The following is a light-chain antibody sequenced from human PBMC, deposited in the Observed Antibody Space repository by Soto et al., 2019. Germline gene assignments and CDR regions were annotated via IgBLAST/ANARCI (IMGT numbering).Light chain of an antibody. CDR2: DAS. V-gene: IGKV3-11*01. CDR3: QQYQNSPRT. J-gene: IGKJ1*01. CDR1: QSVSRY. Sequence: EIVLTQSPATLSLSPGERATLSCRASQSVSRYLAWYQQKPGQAPRLLIYDASNRATGIPARFSGSGSGTDFTLTISSLEPEDFAVYYCQQYQNSPRTFGQGTKVDIK.